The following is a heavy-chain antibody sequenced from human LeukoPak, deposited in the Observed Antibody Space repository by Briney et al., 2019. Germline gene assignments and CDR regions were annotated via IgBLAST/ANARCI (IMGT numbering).Heavy chain of an antibody. D-gene: IGHD6-19*01. CDR2: IKEDGSEK. V-gene: IGHV3-7*01. Sequence: GGSLRLSCAASGFTFSTYWMTWVRQAPGKGLEWVANIKEDGSEKYYVESVKGRFTISRDNAKNSLYLQMNSLRAEDMALYYCVREEAGEPDYWGQGTLVTVS. J-gene: IGHJ4*02. CDR3: VREEAGEPDY. CDR1: GFTFSTYW.